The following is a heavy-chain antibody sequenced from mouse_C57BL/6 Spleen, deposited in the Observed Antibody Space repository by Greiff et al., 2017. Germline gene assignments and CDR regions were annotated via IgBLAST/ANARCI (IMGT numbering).Heavy chain of an antibody. CDR2: IDPEDGET. J-gene: IGHJ2*01. V-gene: IGHV14-2*01. Sequence: EVKLMESGAELVKPGASVKLSCTASGFNFKDYYMHWVKQRTEQGLEWIGRIDPEDGETKYAPKFQGKATITADTSSNTAYLQLSSLTSEDTAVYYCAGGDYCGSCYVDYWGQGTTLTVSS. CDR3: AGGDYCGSCYVDY. D-gene: IGHD1-1*01. CDR1: GFNFKDYY.